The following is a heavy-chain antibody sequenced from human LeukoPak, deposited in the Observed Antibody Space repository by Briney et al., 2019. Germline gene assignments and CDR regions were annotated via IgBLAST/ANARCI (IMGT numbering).Heavy chain of an antibody. J-gene: IGHJ4*02. V-gene: IGHV3-23*01. Sequence: PGGSLRLSCAASGFTFSSYGMSWVRQAPGKGLEWVSAISGSGGSTYYADSVKGRFTISRDNSKNTLYLQMNSLTVEDTAAYYCARVDIGSLFFDYWGQGTLVTVSS. CDR2: ISGSGGST. CDR1: GFTFSSYG. D-gene: IGHD1-26*01. CDR3: ARVDIGSLFFDY.